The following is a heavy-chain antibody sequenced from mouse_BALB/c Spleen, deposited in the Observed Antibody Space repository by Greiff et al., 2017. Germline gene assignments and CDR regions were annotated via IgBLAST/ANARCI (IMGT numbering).Heavy chain of an antibody. J-gene: IGHJ4*01. Sequence: EVQVVESGPSLVKPSQTLSLTCSVTGDSITSGYWNWIRKFPGNKLEYMGYISYSGSTYYNPSLKSRISITRDTSKNQYYLQLNSVTTEDTATYYCARVGNYVDYAMDYWGQGTSVTVSS. CDR1: GDSITSGY. CDR3: ARVGNYVDYAMDY. CDR2: ISYSGST. V-gene: IGHV3-8*02. D-gene: IGHD2-1*01.